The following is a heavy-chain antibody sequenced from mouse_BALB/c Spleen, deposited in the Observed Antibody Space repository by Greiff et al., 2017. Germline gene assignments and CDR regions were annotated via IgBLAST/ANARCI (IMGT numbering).Heavy chain of an antibody. CDR1: GFTFSDYY. CDR3: ARGGLTTATYYFDY. J-gene: IGHJ2*01. Sequence: EVQGVESGGGLVKPGGSLKLSCAASGFTFSDYYMYWVRQTPEKRLEWVATISDGGSYTYYPDSVKGRFTISRDNAKNNLYLQMSSLKSEDTAMYYCARGGLTTATYYFDYWGQGTTLTVSS. CDR2: ISDGGSYT. V-gene: IGHV5-4*02. D-gene: IGHD1-2*01.